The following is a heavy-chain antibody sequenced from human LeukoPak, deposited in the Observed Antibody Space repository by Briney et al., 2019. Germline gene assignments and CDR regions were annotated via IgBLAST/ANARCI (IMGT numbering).Heavy chain of an antibody. V-gene: IGHV4-59*08. CDR2: IYYSGST. CDR3: ARHEGGSGYYFVYIFDY. D-gene: IGHD3-22*01. Sequence: PSETLSLTCTVSGGSISSYYWSWIRQPPGKGLEWIGYIYYSGSTNYNPSLKSRVTISVDTSKNQFSLKLSSVTAADTAVYYCARHEGGSGYYFVYIFDYWGQGTLVTVSS. J-gene: IGHJ4*02. CDR1: GGSISSYY.